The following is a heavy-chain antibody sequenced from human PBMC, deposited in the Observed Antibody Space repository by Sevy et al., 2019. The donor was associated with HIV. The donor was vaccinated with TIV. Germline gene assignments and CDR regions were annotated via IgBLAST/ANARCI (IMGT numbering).Heavy chain of an antibody. J-gene: IGHJ4*02. CDR1: GFTFDDYA. Sequence: GGSLRLSCAASGFTFDDYAMHWVRQAPGKGLEWVSGISWNSGSIGYADSVKGRFTISRDNAKNSLYLQMNSLRAEDTALYYCAKGWTTVTSSFDYWGQGTLVTVSS. V-gene: IGHV3-9*01. D-gene: IGHD4-17*01. CDR3: AKGWTTVTSSFDY. CDR2: ISWNSGSI.